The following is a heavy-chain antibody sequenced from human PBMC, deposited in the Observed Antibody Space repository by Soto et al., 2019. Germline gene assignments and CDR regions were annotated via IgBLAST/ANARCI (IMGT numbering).Heavy chain of an antibody. CDR2: IIPILGIA. D-gene: IGHD3-16*01. J-gene: IGHJ3*02. CDR1: GGTFSSYT. V-gene: IGHV1-69*02. Sequence: QVQLVQSGAEVKKPGSSVKVSCKASGGTFSSYTISWVRQAPGQGLEWMGRIIPILGIANYAQKFQGRVTITADKSTSTAYMELSSLRSEDTGVYYWATGRLGDWAFDSWRQGTMVTVSS. CDR3: ATGRLGDWAFDS.